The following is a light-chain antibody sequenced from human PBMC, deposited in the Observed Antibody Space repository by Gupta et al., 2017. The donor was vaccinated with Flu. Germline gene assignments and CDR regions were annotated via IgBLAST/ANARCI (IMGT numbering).Light chain of an antibody. CDR2: STS. CDR1: TGAVTSGHY. V-gene: IGLV7-43*01. Sequence: QTVVTHEPSLTVSPGGLVTPTCAPSTGAVTSGHYPNWLQQNPGQAPRTLIYSTSTKHSWTPARFSGSLLGGKAALTLADVQPEDEADYYCLLYFDGQGVFGGGTKVTVL. J-gene: IGLJ3*02. CDR3: LLYFDGQGV.